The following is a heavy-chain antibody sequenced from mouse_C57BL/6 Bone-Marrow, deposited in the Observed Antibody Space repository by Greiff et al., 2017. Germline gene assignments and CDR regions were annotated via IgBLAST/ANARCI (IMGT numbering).Heavy chain of an antibody. CDR2: IYPGSGST. V-gene: IGHV1-55*01. D-gene: IGHD1-1*01. CDR1: GYTFTSYW. Sequence: QVQLQQPGAALVQPGASVKMSCKASGYTFTSYWITWVKQRPGQGLEWIGDIYPGSGSTNYNEKFKSKAKLTVDTASSTAYMQLSSLTSEDSAVYYCAIRGITTVVATNAMDYWGQGTSVTVSS. CDR3: AIRGITTVVATNAMDY. J-gene: IGHJ4*01.